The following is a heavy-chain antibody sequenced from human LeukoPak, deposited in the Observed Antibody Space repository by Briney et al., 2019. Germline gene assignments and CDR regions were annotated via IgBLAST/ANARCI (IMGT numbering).Heavy chain of an antibody. CDR1: GFTFSSYA. Sequence: PGASLRLSCAASGFTFSSYAMSWVRQAPGKGLEWVSAISGSGGYTYYADSVKGRSTISRDNSKNTLYLQMNSLRAEDTAVYYCAKDSWNYDSANWFDPWGQGTLVTVSS. D-gene: IGHD1-7*01. J-gene: IGHJ5*02. CDR2: ISGSGGYT. CDR3: AKDSWNYDSANWFDP. V-gene: IGHV3-23*01.